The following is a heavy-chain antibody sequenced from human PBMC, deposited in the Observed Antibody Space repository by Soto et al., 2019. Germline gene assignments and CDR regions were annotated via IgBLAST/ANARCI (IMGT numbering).Heavy chain of an antibody. J-gene: IGHJ5*02. CDR1: GGSISSSSYY. D-gene: IGHD5-18*01. CDR3: ARPTSGHSYGYDAAWFDP. CDR2: IYYSGST. V-gene: IGHV4-39*07. Sequence: SETLSLTCTVSGGSISSSSYYWGWIRQPPGKGLEWIGSIYYSGSTYYNPSLKSRVTISVDTSKNQFSLKLSSVTAADTAVYYCARPTSGHSYGYDAAWFDPWGQGTLVTVSS.